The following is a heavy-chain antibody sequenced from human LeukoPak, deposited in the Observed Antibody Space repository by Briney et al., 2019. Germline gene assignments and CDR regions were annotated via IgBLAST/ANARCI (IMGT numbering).Heavy chain of an antibody. V-gene: IGHV1-2*02. CDR2: VNPNSGDT. CDR1: GYTFTDYF. CDR3: ARPYTGCGRNYYMDV. Sequence: ASVKVSCKASGYTFTDYFIHWVRQAPGRGLEWMGWVNPNSGDTNYAPNFRGRVTMTRDTSISTAYMELSSLRSDDTAVYYCARPYTGCGRNYYMDVWGKGTTVTVSS. J-gene: IGHJ6*03. D-gene: IGHD1-26*01.